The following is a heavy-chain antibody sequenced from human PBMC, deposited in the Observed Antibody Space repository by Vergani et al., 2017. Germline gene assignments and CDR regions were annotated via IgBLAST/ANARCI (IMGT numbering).Heavy chain of an antibody. CDR2: IYHSGST. Sequence: QLPLQESGSGLVKPSQTLSLTCAVSGGSISSGGYSWSWIRQPPGKGLEWIGYIYHSGSTYYNPSVKSRVTISVDRSKNQFSRKLSSVTAADTAVYYCATHLEMATISVDYWGQGTMVTVSS. CDR1: GGSISSGGYS. J-gene: IGHJ3*01. CDR3: ATHLEMATISVDY. D-gene: IGHD5-24*01. V-gene: IGHV4-30-2*01.